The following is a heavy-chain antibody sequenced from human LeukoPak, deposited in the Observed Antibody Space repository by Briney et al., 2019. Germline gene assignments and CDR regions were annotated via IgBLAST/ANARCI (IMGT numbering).Heavy chain of an antibody. D-gene: IGHD5-24*01. CDR3: ATRGKGNWFDP. Sequence: AASVQVSCTASGYTFTSYGISWVRQAPGQGLEWMGWISAYNGNTNYAQKLQGRVTMTTDTSTSTAYMELRSLRSDDTAVYYCATRGKGNWFDPWGQGTLVTVSS. J-gene: IGHJ5*02. CDR1: GYTFTSYG. V-gene: IGHV1-18*04. CDR2: ISAYNGNT.